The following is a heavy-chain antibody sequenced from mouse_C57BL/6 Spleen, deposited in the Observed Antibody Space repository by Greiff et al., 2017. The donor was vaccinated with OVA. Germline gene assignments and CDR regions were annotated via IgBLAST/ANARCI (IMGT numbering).Heavy chain of an antibody. CDR1: GFTFSDYG. Sequence: EVKLMESGGGLVKPGGSLKLSCAASGFTFSDYGMHWVRQAPEKGLEWVAYISSGSSTIYYADTVKGRFTISRDNAKNTLFLQMTRLRSEDTAMYYCAGGGNSFAYWGQGTLVTVSA. D-gene: IGHD2-1*01. CDR3: AGGGNSFAY. V-gene: IGHV5-17*01. J-gene: IGHJ3*01. CDR2: ISSGSSTI.